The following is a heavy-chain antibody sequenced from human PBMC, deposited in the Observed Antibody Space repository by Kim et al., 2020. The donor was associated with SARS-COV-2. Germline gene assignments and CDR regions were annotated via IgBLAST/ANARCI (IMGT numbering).Heavy chain of an antibody. CDR1: GYTFTSYG. D-gene: IGHD2-21*02. Sequence: ASVKVSCKASGYTFTSYGISWVRQAPGQGLEWMGWVSSYNGDTNYARKLQGRVTMTTDTSTSTAYMELRSLTSDDTAVYYCARDWGSEAYCGGNCYSDFWGQGSLVTVSS. V-gene: IGHV1-18*01. CDR2: VSSYNGDT. J-gene: IGHJ4*02. CDR3: ARDWGSEAYCGGNCYSDF.